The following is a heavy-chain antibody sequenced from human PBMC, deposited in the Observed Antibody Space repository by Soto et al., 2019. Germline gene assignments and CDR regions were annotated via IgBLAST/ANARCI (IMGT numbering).Heavy chain of an antibody. CDR3: AAQGSSWYGMDV. J-gene: IGHJ6*02. V-gene: IGHV4-34*01. Sequence: PSETLSLTCAVYSGSFSGHYWNWIRQPPGKGLEWIGEINQSGSTNYNPSLKSRVTISLETSKNQFSLKLSSVTAADTAVYYCAAQGSSWYGMDVWGQGTTVTVSS. CDR1: SGSFSGHY. CDR2: INQSGST. D-gene: IGHD6-13*01.